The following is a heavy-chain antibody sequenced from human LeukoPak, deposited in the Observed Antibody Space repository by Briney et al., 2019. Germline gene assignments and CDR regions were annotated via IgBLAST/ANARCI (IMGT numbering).Heavy chain of an antibody. D-gene: IGHD3-10*01. J-gene: IGHJ6*03. Sequence: ASVKVSCKASGYTFAGYYMHWVRQAPGQGLEWMGRINSNSGGTNYAQKFQGRVTMTRDTSISTAYMELSRLRSDDTAVYYCARGPLLVPLAHYYYYMDVWGKGTTVTVSS. V-gene: IGHV1-2*06. CDR3: ARGPLLVPLAHYYYYMDV. CDR2: INSNSGGT. CDR1: GYTFAGYY.